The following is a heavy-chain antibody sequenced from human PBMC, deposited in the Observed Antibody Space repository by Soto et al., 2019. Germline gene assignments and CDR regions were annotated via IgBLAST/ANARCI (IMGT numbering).Heavy chain of an antibody. V-gene: IGHV3-30-3*01. D-gene: IGHD3-10*01. CDR1: GFTFSSYA. CDR3: ARDLGGSGSYYNRPTDY. J-gene: IGHJ4*02. Sequence: GGSLRLSCAASGFTFSSYAMHWVRQAPGKGLEWVAVISYDGSNKYYADSVKGRFTISRDNSKNTLYLQMNSLRAEDTAVYYCARDLGGSGSYYNRPTDYWGQGTLVTVSS. CDR2: ISYDGSNK.